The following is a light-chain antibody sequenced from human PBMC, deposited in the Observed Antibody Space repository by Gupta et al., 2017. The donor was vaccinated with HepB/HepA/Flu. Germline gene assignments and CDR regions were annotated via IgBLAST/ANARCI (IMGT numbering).Light chain of an antibody. V-gene: IGLV1-40*01. CDR1: SSNIGAGYD. Sequence: QSVLTQPTSVSWAPGQRVTIPCTGSSSNIGAGYDVHLSTSLPGTAPKLLIYINPNRPSGVPDRFLGSKSGTSASLAITVLQAEDEADYYCQSYDNIVSGSVFGGGTKLTVL. CDR3: QSYDNIVSGSV. CDR2: INP. J-gene: IGLJ2*01.